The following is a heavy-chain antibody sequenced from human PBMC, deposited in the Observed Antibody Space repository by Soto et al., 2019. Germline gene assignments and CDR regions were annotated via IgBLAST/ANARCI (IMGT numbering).Heavy chain of an antibody. J-gene: IGHJ6*02. CDR2: ISSSGSTI. CDR1: GFTLSSYE. Sequence: EVQLVKSGGGLVEPGGSLRLSCVASGFTLSSYEMNWVRQAPGKGLEWVSYISSSGSTIYYADSVKGRFTISRDNAKTSLYLQMNSLRAEDTAIYYCARESCSSARCSTRYGMDVWGQGTTVTVSS. V-gene: IGHV3-48*03. D-gene: IGHD2-2*01. CDR3: ARESCSSARCSTRYGMDV.